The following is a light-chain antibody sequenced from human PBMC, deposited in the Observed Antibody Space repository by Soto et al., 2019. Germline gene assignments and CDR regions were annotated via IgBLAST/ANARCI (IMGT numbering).Light chain of an antibody. CDR2: AAS. V-gene: IGKV3-15*01. Sequence: IVMTQSPATLSVSPGERVTLSCRASQSVSNNLAWYQKKPGKAPRLLIYAASTRATGLPARFSGSGSGTQFTLTISSLQSEDFAVYYCQQYNNWPPLTFGGGTKVEIK. J-gene: IGKJ4*01. CDR3: QQYNNWPPLT. CDR1: QSVSNN.